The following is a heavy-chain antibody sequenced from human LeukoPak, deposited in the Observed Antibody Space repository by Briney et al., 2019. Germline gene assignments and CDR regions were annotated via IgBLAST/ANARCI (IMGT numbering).Heavy chain of an antibody. V-gene: IGHV3-30-3*01. CDR2: ISYDGSNK. Sequence: GGSLRLSCAASGFTFSSYAMHWVRQAPGKGLEWVAVISYDGSNKYYADSVKGRFTISRDNSKNTLYLQMNSLRAEDTAVYYCARDPVPLWSYDSIGYLDYWGQGTLVTVSS. CDR3: ARDPVPLWSYDSIGYLDY. D-gene: IGHD3-22*01. J-gene: IGHJ4*02. CDR1: GFTFSSYA.